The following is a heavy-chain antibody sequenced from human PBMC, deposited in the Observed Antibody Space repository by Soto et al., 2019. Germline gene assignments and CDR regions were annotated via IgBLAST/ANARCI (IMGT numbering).Heavy chain of an antibody. CDR2: TYYRAKWYH. J-gene: IGHJ6*02. Sequence: SQTLSLTCATSGDSVSSNSAAWNWIRQSPSRGLQWLGRTYYRAKWYHDYAVCVKSRITINPDTSKHQFPLQLNSEAPQDTAVYYCAKNQHHYSSRGYRRQYYYYYMDDWGQGTMVTVSS. V-gene: IGHV6-1*01. D-gene: IGHD6-13*01. CDR3: AKNQHHYSSRGYRRQYYYYYMDD. CDR1: GDSVSSNSAA.